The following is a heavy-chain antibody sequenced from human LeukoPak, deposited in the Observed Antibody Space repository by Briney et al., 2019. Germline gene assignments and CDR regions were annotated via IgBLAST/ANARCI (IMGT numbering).Heavy chain of an antibody. CDR1: GFTFRTYW. CDR3: ARDSDDSYDKIDY. V-gene: IGHV3-7*01. J-gene: IGHJ4*02. D-gene: IGHD1-1*01. Sequence: PGGSLRLSCVASGFTFRTYWMSWVRQAPGKGLEGVANIKQDGSEKYYLDSVKGRFTISRDNAKNSLYLQMNSLRVEDTAVYYCARDSDDSYDKIDYWGQGTLVTVSS. CDR2: IKQDGSEK.